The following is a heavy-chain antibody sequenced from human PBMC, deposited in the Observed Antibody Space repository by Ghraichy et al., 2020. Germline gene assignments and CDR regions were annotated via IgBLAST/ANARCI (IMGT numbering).Heavy chain of an antibody. D-gene: IGHD6-19*01. CDR3: ARDPGSGYGFDI. CDR1: GFTLSTKT. J-gene: IGHJ3*02. Sequence: GGSLRLSCAASGFTLSTKTMHWVRQAPGKGLEWVAVMSSDGSNMSSDGSNKYYTDSVKGRFTISRDNSKNTGYLQMSSLRDDDTAVYYCARDPGSGYGFDIWGQGTMVTVSS. V-gene: IGHV3-30-3*01. CDR2: MSSDGSNMSSDGSNK.